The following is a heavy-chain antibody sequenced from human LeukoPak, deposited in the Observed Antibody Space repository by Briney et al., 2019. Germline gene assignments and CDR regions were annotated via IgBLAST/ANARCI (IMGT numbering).Heavy chain of an antibody. D-gene: IGHD6-19*01. CDR1: GYSFTTYW. CDR2: IYPGDSDT. V-gene: IGHV5-51*01. J-gene: IGHJ4*02. CDR3: ARGGIAVAGNSGDYFDY. Sequence: RGESLKISCKGSGYSFTTYWIGWVRQMPGKGLEWMGIIYPGDSDTRYSPSFQGQVTISADKSISTAYLQWSSLKASDTAMYYCARGGIAVAGNSGDYFDYWGQGTLVTVSS.